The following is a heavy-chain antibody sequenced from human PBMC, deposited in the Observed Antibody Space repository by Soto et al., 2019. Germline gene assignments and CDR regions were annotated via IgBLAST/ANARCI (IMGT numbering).Heavy chain of an antibody. CDR1: ARSFSGYY. V-gene: IGHV4-34*12. Sequence: SETLSLTCTVYARSFSGYYWSCIRQPPGEGLEWMGEVIHTARTNYNTSLKGGVTISVGTSDNQFSPNRSSVTAADAAVYYCARSPKSSDFPYYFDFWGQGTQVT. D-gene: IGHD2-21*02. J-gene: IGHJ4*02. CDR3: ARSPKSSDFPYYFDF. CDR2: VIHTART.